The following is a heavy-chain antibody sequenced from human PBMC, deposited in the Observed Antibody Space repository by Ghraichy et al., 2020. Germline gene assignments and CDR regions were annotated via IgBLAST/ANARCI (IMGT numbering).Heavy chain of an antibody. D-gene: IGHD6-6*01. CDR1: GYTFTSYG. CDR3: ARMGEYSSSYHY. V-gene: IGHV1-18*04. CDR2: INPNDANT. Sequence: ASVKVSCKASGYTFTSYGINWVRQAPGQGLEWMGWINPNDANTDYAQKLQGRVTLTTDTSTNTAYMDPRSLRSDDTAVYYCARMGEYSSSYHYWGQGTLVTVSS. J-gene: IGHJ4*02.